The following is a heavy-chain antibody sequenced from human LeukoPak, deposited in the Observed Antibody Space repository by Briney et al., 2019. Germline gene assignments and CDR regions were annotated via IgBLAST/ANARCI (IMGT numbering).Heavy chain of an antibody. D-gene: IGHD6-19*01. J-gene: IGHJ4*02. Sequence: GGSLRLSCAASGFTFSDYYMSWIRQAPGKGLEWVSYISSSGSTIYYADSVKGRFTISRDNSKNTLYLQMNSLRAEDTAVYYCARDRGWYCLDYWGQGTLVTVSS. CDR2: ISSSGSTI. CDR3: ARDRGWYCLDY. CDR1: GFTFSDYY. V-gene: IGHV3-11*04.